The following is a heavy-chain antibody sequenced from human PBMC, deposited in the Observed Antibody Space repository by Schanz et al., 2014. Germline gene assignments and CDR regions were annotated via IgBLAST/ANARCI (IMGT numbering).Heavy chain of an antibody. CDR3: ARGLVRYFAY. V-gene: IGHV1-2*06. CDR2: INPNSGAT. J-gene: IGHJ4*02. Sequence: QVQLVQSGAEVKKPGASVKVSCQASGYTFTGYYMHWVRQAPGQGLEWMGQINPNSGATIYAQNFKGRVTMTRDTSISTAYMELSRLRSDDTAVYYCARGLVRYFAYWGQGTLVTVSS. D-gene: IGHD2-8*02. CDR1: GYTFTGYY.